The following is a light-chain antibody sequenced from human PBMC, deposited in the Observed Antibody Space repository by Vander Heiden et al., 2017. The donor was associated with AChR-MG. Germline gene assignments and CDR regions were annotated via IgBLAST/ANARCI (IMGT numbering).Light chain of an antibody. V-gene: IGKV1-39*01. CDR3: QQRNRNHPMLT. CDR2: AAS. CDR1: QSISSY. Sequence: DIQMTQSPSSLSASVGDRVTITCRASQSISSYLNWYQQKPGKAPKLLIYAASSLQRGVNSRFSGSGDGTDFTLTISSRQPEDFATYYCQQRNRNHPMLTFGGGTKVDIK. J-gene: IGKJ4*01.